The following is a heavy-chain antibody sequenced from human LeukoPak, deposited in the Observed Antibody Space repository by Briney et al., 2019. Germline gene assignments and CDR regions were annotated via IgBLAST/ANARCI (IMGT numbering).Heavy chain of an antibody. CDR1: GGTFSSYA. J-gene: IGHJ4*03. CDR3: ARLDLRYSSSWYYFDY. D-gene: IGHD6-13*01. CDR2: IIPIFGTA. V-gene: IGHV1-69*13. Sequence: ASVKVSCKASGGTFSSYAISWVRQAPGQGLEWMGGIIPIFGTANYAQKFQGRVTITADESTSTAYMELSSLRSEDTAVYYCARLDLRYSSSWYYFDYWGRGTTVTVSS.